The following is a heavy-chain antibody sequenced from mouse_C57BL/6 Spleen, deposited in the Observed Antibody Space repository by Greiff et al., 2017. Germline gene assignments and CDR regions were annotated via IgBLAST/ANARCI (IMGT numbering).Heavy chain of an antibody. CDR1: GYAFSSSW. D-gene: IGHD1-1*01. CDR2: IYPGDGDT. Sequence: QVQLKQSGPELVKPGASVKISCKASGYAFSSSWMNWVKQRPGKGLEWIGRIYPGDGDTNYNGKFKGKATLTADKSSSTAYMQLSSLTSEDSAVYFCALITTVVANFYYYAMDYWGQGTSVTVSS. V-gene: IGHV1-82*01. CDR3: ALITTVVANFYYYAMDY. J-gene: IGHJ4*01.